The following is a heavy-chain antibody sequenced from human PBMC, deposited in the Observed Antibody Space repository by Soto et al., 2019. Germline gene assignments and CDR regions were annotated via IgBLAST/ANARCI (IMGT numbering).Heavy chain of an antibody. Sequence: GGSLRLSCAASGFTFSSYSMNWVRQAPGKGLEWVSSISSSSSYIYYADSVKGRFTISRDNAKNSLYLQMNSLRAEDTAVYYCARDVIAAAGNFDYWGQGTLVTVSS. D-gene: IGHD6-13*01. CDR1: GFTFSSYS. CDR3: ARDVIAAAGNFDY. J-gene: IGHJ4*02. V-gene: IGHV3-21*01. CDR2: ISSSSSYI.